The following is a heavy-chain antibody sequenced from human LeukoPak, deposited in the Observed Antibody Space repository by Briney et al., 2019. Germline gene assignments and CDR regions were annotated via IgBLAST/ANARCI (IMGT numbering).Heavy chain of an antibody. CDR3: ATTSTIVAREAIY. V-gene: IGHV1-69*13. CDR2: IIPIFGTA. J-gene: IGHJ4*02. D-gene: IGHD4-11*01. CDR1: GGTFSSYA. Sequence: GASVKVSCKASGGTFSSYAISWVRQAPGQGLEWMGGIIPIFGTANYAQKFQGRVTITADESTSTAYMELSSLRSEDTAVYHCATTSTIVAREAIYWGQGTLVTVSS.